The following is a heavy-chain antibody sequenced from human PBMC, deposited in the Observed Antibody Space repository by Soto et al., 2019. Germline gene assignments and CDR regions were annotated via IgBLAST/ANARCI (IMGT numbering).Heavy chain of an antibody. Sequence: PGGSLRLSCAASGFTFSSYAMHWVRQAPGKGLEWVAVISYDGSNKYYADSVKGRFTISRDNSKNTLYLQMNSLRAEDTAVYYCAIEGEWIQLWRTAPDYWSQGTLVTDSS. D-gene: IGHD5-18*01. CDR1: GFTFSSYA. CDR3: AIEGEWIQLWRTAPDY. CDR2: ISYDGSNK. J-gene: IGHJ4*02. V-gene: IGHV3-30-3*01.